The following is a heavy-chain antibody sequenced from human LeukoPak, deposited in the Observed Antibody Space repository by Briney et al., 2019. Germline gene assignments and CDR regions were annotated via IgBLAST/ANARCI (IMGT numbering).Heavy chain of an antibody. D-gene: IGHD5-12*01. Sequence: SETLSLTCTVSGGSISSYYWSWIRQPPGKGLEWIGYIYYSGSTNYNPSLKSRLTISVDTSKNQFSLKLSSVTAADTAVYYCARVRYSGYDWYFDYWGQGTLVTVSS. CDR3: ARVRYSGYDWYFDY. V-gene: IGHV4-59*01. J-gene: IGHJ4*02. CDR2: IYYSGST. CDR1: GGSISSYY.